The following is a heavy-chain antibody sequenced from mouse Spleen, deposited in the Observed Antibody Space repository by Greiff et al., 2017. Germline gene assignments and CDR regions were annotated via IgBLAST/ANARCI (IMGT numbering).Heavy chain of an antibody. CDR1: GYTFTSYW. V-gene: IGHV1-64*01. D-gene: IGHD2-4*01. J-gene: IGHJ2*01. CDR2: IHPNSGST. Sequence: VQLQQPGAELVKPGASVKLSCKASGYTFTSYWMHWVKQRPGQGLEWIGMIHPNSGSTNYNEKFKSKATLTVDKSSSTAYMQLSSLTSEDSAVHYCARTLYDYDDYFDYWGQGTTLTVSS. CDR3: ARTLYDYDDYFDY.